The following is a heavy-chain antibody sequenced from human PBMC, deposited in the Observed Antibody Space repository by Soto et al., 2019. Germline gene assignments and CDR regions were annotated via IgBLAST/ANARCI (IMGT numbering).Heavy chain of an antibody. D-gene: IGHD2-2*01. J-gene: IGHJ5*02. V-gene: IGHV1-18*01. CDR3: ARKSSSSPGFDP. CDR1: GYTFFSYG. Sequence: ASVKVSCKTSGYTFFSYGISWVRQAPGQGLEWMGWISGYNGNTNYAQKFQARVTMTADTSTRTAYMELRSLRSDDTALYYCARKSSSSPGFDPGGEGPLVT. CDR2: ISGYNGNT.